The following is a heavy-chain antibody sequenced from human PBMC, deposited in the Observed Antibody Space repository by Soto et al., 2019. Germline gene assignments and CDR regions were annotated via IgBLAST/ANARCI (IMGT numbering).Heavy chain of an antibody. J-gene: IGHJ6*02. D-gene: IGHD6-6*01. CDR1: GGSISSYY. V-gene: IGHV4-59*01. CDR3: ARGGSSSFLYYYYYGMDV. Sequence: QVQLQESGPGLVKPSETLSLTCTVSGGSISSYYWSWIRQPPGKGLEWIGYIYYSGSTNYNPSLKSRVPISVDTSKNQFSLKLSSVTAADTAVYYCARGGSSSFLYYYYYGMDVWGQGTTVTVSS. CDR2: IYYSGST.